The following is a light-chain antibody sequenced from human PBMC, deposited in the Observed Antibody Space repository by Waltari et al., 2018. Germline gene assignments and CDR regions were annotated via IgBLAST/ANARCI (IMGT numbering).Light chain of an antibody. Sequence: QSALTQPASVSGSPGQSITISCSGTDSDVGAYDFVSWYQQHPGKAPHLILYEVSNRPSVISNRFSASKSGTTASLTISGLQAEDEADYYCSSYTTSSAPGVFGTGTRVTVL. V-gene: IGLV2-14*01. CDR2: EVS. CDR3: SSYTTSSAPGV. J-gene: IGLJ1*01. CDR1: DSDVGAYDF.